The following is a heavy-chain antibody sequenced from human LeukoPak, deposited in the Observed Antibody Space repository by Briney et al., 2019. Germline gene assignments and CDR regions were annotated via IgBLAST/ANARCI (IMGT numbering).Heavy chain of an antibody. V-gene: IGHV4-4*02. CDR1: GGSISSSNW. CDR3: ARDRLYSYYYDSSGYYRGAFDI. J-gene: IGHJ3*02. CDR2: IYHSGST. D-gene: IGHD3-22*01. Sequence: ASETLSLTCAVPGGSISSSNWWSWVRQPPGKGLEWIGEIYHSGSTNYNPSLKSRVTISVDKSKNQFSLKLSSVTAADTAVYYCARDRLYSYYYDSSGYYRGAFDIWGQGTMVTVSS.